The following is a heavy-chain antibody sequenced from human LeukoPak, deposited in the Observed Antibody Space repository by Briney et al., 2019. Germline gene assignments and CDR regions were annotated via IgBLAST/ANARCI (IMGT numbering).Heavy chain of an antibody. CDR3: AKDRSGSYDY. Sequence: GGSRRLSCAPSGFTFSDSFRHGIGQPPGKGLGWVSYISSSGSTIYHADSVKGRFTISRDNAKNSLYLQMNSLRAEDTAVYYCAKDRSGSYDYWGQGTLVTVSS. D-gene: IGHD1-26*01. J-gene: IGHJ4*02. V-gene: IGHV3-11*04. CDR1: GFTFSDSF. CDR2: ISSSGSTI.